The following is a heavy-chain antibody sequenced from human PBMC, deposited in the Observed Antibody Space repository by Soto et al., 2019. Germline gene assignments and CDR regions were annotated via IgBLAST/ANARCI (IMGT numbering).Heavy chain of an antibody. Sequence: PGGSLRLSCAASGITFSSYGMNWVRQAPGKGLEWVSSISYSTSHIYYADSVKGRFTISRDNAKNSLYLQMDSLRAEDTAMYYCAANLDSRYSDSWYKGWHIDYWGQGTLVTVSS. D-gene: IGHD1-26*01. CDR2: ISYSTSHI. J-gene: IGHJ4*02. CDR1: GITFSSYG. V-gene: IGHV3-21*01. CDR3: AANLDSRYSDSWYKGWHIDY.